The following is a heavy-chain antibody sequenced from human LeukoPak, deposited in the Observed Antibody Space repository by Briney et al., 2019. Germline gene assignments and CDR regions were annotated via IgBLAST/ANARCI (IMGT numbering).Heavy chain of an antibody. J-gene: IGHJ3*02. Sequence: GGSLRLSCAASGFTFSSYWMHWVRQAPGKGLEWVSRINSDGSSTSYADSVKGRFTISRDNAKNTLYLQMSSLRAEDTAVYYCSRGEMVRAFDIWGQGTMVTVSS. CDR1: GFTFSSYW. V-gene: IGHV3-74*01. D-gene: IGHD3-10*01. CDR3: SRGEMVRAFDI. CDR2: INSDGSST.